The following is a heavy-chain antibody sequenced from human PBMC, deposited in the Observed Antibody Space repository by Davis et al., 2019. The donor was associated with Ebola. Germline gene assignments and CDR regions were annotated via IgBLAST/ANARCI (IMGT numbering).Heavy chain of an antibody. CDR3: ARDLSV. Sequence: SEPVSCMASGYTFTGHNIHRVRQPPEQGLEWMGIINPSGGSTSDAQKFQGRVTMTRDTSTSTVYMELSSLRSEDTAVYYCARDLSVWGQGTTVTVSS. V-gene: IGHV1-46*03. J-gene: IGHJ6*02. CDR1: GYTFTGHN. CDR2: INPSGGST.